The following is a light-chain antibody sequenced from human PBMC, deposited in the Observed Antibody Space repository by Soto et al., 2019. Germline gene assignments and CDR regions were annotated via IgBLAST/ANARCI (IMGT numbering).Light chain of an antibody. Sequence: EIVLTQSPGTLSVSPGERATLSCWASETVATNLAWYQQKPGQVPRLLISGASTRAAGISDRFRGSGSGTEFTLTISSLRSEDSAIYYCQQYFEWPPMTFGQGTKVDIK. CDR3: QQYFEWPPMT. V-gene: IGKV3-15*01. CDR1: ETVATN. J-gene: IGKJ1*01. CDR2: GAS.